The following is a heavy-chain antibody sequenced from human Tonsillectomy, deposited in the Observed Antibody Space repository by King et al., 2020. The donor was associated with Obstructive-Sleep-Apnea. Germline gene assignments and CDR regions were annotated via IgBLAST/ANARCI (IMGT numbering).Heavy chain of an antibody. CDR3: AKGVYYYDSSGFDFDY. V-gene: IGHV3-30*18. Sequence: VQLVESGGGVVQPGRSLRLSCAASGFTFSSYGMHWARQAPGKGLEWVAVISYDGSNKYYADSVKGRFTISRDNSKNTLYLQMNSLRAEDTAVYYCAKGVYYYDSSGFDFDYWGQGTLVTVSS. CDR2: ISYDGSNK. J-gene: IGHJ4*02. D-gene: IGHD3-22*01. CDR1: GFTFSSYG.